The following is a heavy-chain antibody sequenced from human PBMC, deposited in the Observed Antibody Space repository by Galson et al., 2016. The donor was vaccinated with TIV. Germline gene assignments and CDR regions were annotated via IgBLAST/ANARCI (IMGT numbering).Heavy chain of an antibody. CDR1: GYSFSSYW. V-gene: IGHV5-51*01. CDR3: ARGVVQATAIYGMDV. CDR2: IYPDDSDT. D-gene: IGHD2-15*01. J-gene: IGHJ6*02. Sequence: QSGAEVKKPGESLKISCKGSGYSFSSYWIAWVRQMPGKGLEWMGIIYPDDSDTTYSPSFQGQVTTSVDKSISTAYLQWSSLKASDTAIYYCARGVVQATAIYGMDVWGQGTTVTVSS.